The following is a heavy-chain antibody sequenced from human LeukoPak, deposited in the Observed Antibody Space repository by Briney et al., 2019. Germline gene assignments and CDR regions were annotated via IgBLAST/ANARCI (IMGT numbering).Heavy chain of an antibody. Sequence: GGSLRLSCAASGFTFSSYSMNWVRQAPGKGLEWVSAISGSGGSTYYADSVKGRFTISRDNSKNTLYLQMNSLRAEDTAVYYCATPLDAPGTTYYFDYWGQGTLVTVSS. J-gene: IGHJ4*02. CDR2: ISGSGGST. D-gene: IGHD1-1*01. CDR1: GFTFSSYS. CDR3: ATPLDAPGTTYYFDY. V-gene: IGHV3-23*01.